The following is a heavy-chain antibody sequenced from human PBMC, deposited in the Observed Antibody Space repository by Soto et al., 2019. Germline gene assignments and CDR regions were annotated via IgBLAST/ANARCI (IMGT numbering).Heavy chain of an antibody. Sequence: ASVKVSCKASGYTFTSYGIIWVRQAPGQGLEWMGWISAYNGNTNYAQKLQGRVTMTTDTSTSTANMELRSLRSDDTAVYYCASMYYDILTGDYYYGMDVWGQGTTVTVSS. V-gene: IGHV1-18*01. CDR2: ISAYNGNT. CDR3: ASMYYDILTGDYYYGMDV. J-gene: IGHJ6*02. D-gene: IGHD3-9*01. CDR1: GYTFTSYG.